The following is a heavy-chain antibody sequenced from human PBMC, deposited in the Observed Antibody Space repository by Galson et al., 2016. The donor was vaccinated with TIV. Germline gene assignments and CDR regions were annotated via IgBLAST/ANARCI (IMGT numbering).Heavy chain of an antibody. CDR1: GGSISSGIHH. CDR3: ARAIYDFWSTSFAHWFDS. D-gene: IGHD3-3*01. V-gene: IGHV4-61*02. J-gene: IGHJ5*01. CDR2: IYTNVNA. Sequence: TLSLTCTVSGGSISSGIHHWNWIRQPAGKGLEWIGRIYTNVNANYNPSLASRVTFSIDTSKNQFSLKLFSVNAADTAVYYCARAIYDFWSTSFAHWFDSWGQGTLVTVSS.